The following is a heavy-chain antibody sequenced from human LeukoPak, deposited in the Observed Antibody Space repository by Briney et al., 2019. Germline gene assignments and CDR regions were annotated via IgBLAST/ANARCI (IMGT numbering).Heavy chain of an antibody. CDR3: AKDNTMTLSKYYFDY. V-gene: IGHV3-7*01. Sequence: AGGSLRLSCAASGFTFSTYWMNWFRQTPGKGLEWVAKIKADGGEKDHVASVKGRFTISRDNSKNTLYLQMNSLRAEDTAVYYCAKDNTMTLSKYYFDYWGQGTLVTVSS. CDR1: GFTFSTYW. J-gene: IGHJ4*02. D-gene: IGHD3-22*01. CDR2: IKADGGEK.